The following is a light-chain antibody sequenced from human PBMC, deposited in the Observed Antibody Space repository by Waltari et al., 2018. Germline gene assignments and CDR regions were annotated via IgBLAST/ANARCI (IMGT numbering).Light chain of an antibody. J-gene: IGKJ4*01. CDR2: HAS. Sequence: EIVLTQSPATLSLSPGDSATLSCRARQKGSSMYGAGYQQKPGRAPRRRIFHASNRATGIPDRFSGGGSGTDFTLTISRMEPEDFAVYYCQQYGSSLVTFGGGTKVEIK. CDR3: QQYGSSLVT. V-gene: IGKV3D-20*01. CDR1: QKGSSMY.